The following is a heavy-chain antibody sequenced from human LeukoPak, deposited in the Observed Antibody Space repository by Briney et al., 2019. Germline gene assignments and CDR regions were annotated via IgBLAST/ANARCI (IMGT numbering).Heavy chain of an antibody. CDR3: VGDQVDDTGYLR. CDR2: VNGNGDTT. Sequence: GGSLRLSCSASGFIFTTYTMYWVRQAPGKGMEFVSVVNGNGDTTYYTDSVKGRFTISRDNSKNTLYLQMSSLRAEDTAVYYCVGDQVDDTGYLRWGQGTRVTVSA. CDR1: GFIFTTYT. V-gene: IGHV3-64D*06. J-gene: IGHJ4*02. D-gene: IGHD3-9*01.